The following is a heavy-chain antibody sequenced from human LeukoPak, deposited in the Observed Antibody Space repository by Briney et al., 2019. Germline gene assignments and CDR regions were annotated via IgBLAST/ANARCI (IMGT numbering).Heavy chain of an antibody. Sequence: SETLSLTCAVYGGSFSGYYWSWIRQPPGKGLEWIGEINHSGSTNYNPSLKSRVTISVDTSKNQFSLKLSSVTAADTAVYYRARGRVNWFDPWGQGTLVTVSS. CDR1: GGSFSGYY. J-gene: IGHJ5*02. V-gene: IGHV4-34*01. CDR3: ARGRVNWFDP. CDR2: INHSGST. D-gene: IGHD3-3*01.